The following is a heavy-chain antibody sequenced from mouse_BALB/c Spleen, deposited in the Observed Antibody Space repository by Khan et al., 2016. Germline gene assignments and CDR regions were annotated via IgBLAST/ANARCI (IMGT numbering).Heavy chain of an antibody. J-gene: IGHJ2*01. CDR1: GYSITSGYG. CDR2: ISYSGST. V-gene: IGHV3-2*02. CDR3: ARTARIKY. Sequence: VQLKESGPGLVKPSQSLSLTCTVTGYSITSGYGWNWIRQFPGNKLEWMGYISYSGSTNYNPSLKSRISINRDTSKNQFFLQLNSVTTEDTATXSCARTARIKYWGQGTTLTVSS. D-gene: IGHD1-2*01.